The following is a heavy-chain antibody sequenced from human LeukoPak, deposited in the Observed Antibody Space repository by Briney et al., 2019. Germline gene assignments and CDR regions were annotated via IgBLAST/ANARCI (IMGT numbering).Heavy chain of an antibody. V-gene: IGHV4-59*01. D-gene: IGHD3-3*01. Sequence: PSETLSLTCTVSGGSISSYYWSWIRQPPGKGLEWIGYIYYSGSTNYNPSLKSRATISVDTSKNQFSLKLSSVTAADTAVYYCARARSGYLYVFDYWGQGTLVTVSS. CDR3: ARARSGYLYVFDY. CDR1: GGSISSYY. CDR2: IYYSGST. J-gene: IGHJ4*02.